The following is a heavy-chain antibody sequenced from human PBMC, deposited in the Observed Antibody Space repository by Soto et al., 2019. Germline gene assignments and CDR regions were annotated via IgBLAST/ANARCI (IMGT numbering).Heavy chain of an antibody. J-gene: IGHJ5*02. D-gene: IGHD3-3*01. Sequence: PGGSLRLSCAASGFTFSSYAMSWVRQAPGKGLEWVSAISGSGGSTYYADSVKGRFTISRDNSKNTLYLQMNSLRAEDTAVYYCSKGECPHERYNWFDPWGQGTLVTVSS. CDR3: SKGECPHERYNWFDP. CDR1: GFTFSSYA. CDR2: ISGSGGST. V-gene: IGHV3-23*01.